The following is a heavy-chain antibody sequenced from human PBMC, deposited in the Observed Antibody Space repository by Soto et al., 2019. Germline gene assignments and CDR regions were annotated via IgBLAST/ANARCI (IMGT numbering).Heavy chain of an antibody. CDR3: ARDPMTTVVINYFDY. CDR1: GFTFSSYG. D-gene: IGHD4-17*01. J-gene: IGHJ4*02. V-gene: IGHV3-33*01. Sequence: GGSLRLSCAASGFTFSSYGMHWVRQAPGKGLEWVAVIGYDGSNKYYADSVKGRFTISRDNSKNTLYLQMNSLRAEDTAVYYCARDPMTTVVINYFDYWGQGTLVTVSS. CDR2: IGYDGSNK.